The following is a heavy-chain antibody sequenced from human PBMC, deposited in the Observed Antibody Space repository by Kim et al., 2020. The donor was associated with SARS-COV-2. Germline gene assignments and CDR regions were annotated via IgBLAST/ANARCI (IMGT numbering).Heavy chain of an antibody. J-gene: IGHJ5*02. CDR1: GGSISSYY. CDR2: INYSGTP. V-gene: IGHV4-59*13. CDR3: VRDDDDYGFAP. D-gene: IGHD4-17*01. Sequence: SETLSLTCTVSGGSISSYYWSWIRQPPGKGLEWIGYINYSGTPLYNPSLKSRVTMSIDMSKNQFSLRLTSVTAADTAVYYCVRDDDDYGFAPWGPGTLVTISA.